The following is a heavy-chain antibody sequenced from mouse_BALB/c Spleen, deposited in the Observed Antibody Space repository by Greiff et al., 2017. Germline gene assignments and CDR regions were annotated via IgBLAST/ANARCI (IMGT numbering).Heavy chain of an antibody. V-gene: IGHV7-3*02. CDR2: IRNKANGYTT. Sequence: EVQLQESGGGLVQPGGSLRLSCATSGFTFTDYYMSWVRQPPGKALEWLGFIRNKANGYTTEYSASVKGRFTISRDNSQSILYLQMNTLRAEDSATYYCARDGYYGYFDVWGAGTTVTVSS. D-gene: IGHD2-2*01. J-gene: IGHJ1*01. CDR1: GFTFTDYY. CDR3: ARDGYYGYFDV.